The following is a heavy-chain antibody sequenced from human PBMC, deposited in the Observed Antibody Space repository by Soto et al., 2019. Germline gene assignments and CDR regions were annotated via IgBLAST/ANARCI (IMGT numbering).Heavy chain of an antibody. J-gene: IGHJ5*02. CDR1: GFSLSTSGVG. Sequence: QITLKESGPTLVKPTQTLTLTCTFSGFSLSTSGVGVGWIRQPPGKALEWLALIYWDDDKRYSPSLKSRLTITKDTSKNQVVLTMTNMDPVDTATYYCAHRPDASIAAAAWGMIYNWFDPWGQGTLVTVSS. CDR3: AHRPDASIAAAAWGMIYNWFDP. D-gene: IGHD6-13*01. CDR2: IYWDDDK. V-gene: IGHV2-5*02.